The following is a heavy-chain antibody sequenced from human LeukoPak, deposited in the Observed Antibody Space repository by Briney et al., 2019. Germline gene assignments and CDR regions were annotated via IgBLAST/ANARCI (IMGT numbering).Heavy chain of an antibody. J-gene: IGHJ4*02. Sequence: GGSLRPSCAAPGFTFSSYAMGWFGRALGKGLDGVSAISGSGGSTYYADSVKGRFTISRDNSKNTLYLQMNSLRAEDTAVYYCARDGYNHQYYFDYWGQGTLVTVSS. D-gene: IGHD5-24*01. CDR3: ARDGYNHQYYFDY. V-gene: IGHV3-23*01. CDR2: ISGSGGST. CDR1: GFTFSSYA.